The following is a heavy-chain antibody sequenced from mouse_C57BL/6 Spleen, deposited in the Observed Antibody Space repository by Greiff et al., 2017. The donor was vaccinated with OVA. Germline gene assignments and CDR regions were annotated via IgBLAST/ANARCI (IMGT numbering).Heavy chain of an antibody. Sequence: VQLQQPGAELVKPGDSVKLSCKASGYTFTSYWMHWVKQRPGQGLEWIGMIHPNSGSTNYNEKFKSKATLTVDKSSSTAYMQLSSLTSEDSAVYYCARAIYYDYDGDAMDYWGQGTSVTVSS. D-gene: IGHD2-4*01. J-gene: IGHJ4*01. CDR2: IHPNSGST. CDR1: GYTFTSYW. CDR3: ARAIYYDYDGDAMDY. V-gene: IGHV1-64*01.